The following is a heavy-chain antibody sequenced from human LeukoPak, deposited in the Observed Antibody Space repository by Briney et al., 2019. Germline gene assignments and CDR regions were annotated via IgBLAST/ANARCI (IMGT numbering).Heavy chain of an antibody. CDR3: ARDKDYILWFDP. Sequence: GGSLRLSCAASGFTFSDYYMSWIRQAPGKGLEWVSYISRSGSTIYYADSVKGRFTISRDNAKNSLYLQMNSLRAEDTAVYYCARDKDYILWFDPWGQGTLVTVSS. J-gene: IGHJ5*02. D-gene: IGHD4-11*01. V-gene: IGHV3-11*01. CDR1: GFTFSDYY. CDR2: ISRSGSTI.